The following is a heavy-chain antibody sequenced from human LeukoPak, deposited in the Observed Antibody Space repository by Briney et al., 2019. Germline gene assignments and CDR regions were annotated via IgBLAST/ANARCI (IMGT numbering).Heavy chain of an antibody. V-gene: IGHV3-66*01. J-gene: IGHJ3*02. CDR1: GFTVSSNY. D-gene: IGHD3-16*02. CDR2: IYSGGST. CDR3: ARVSAGVIGMKDVFDI. Sequence: GGSLRLSCAASGFTVSSNYMSWVRQAPGKGLEWVSVIYSGGSTYYADSVKGRFTISRDNSKNTLYLQMNSLRAEDTAVYYCARVSAGVIGMKDVFDIWGQGTMVTVSS.